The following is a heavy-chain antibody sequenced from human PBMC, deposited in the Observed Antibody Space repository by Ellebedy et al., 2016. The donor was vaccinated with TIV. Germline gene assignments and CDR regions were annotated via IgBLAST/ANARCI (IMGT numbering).Heavy chain of an antibody. CDR3: AKVLAPTTYYYYGMDV. CDR2: ISGSGGST. D-gene: IGHD1-1*01. CDR1: GFTFSSYA. Sequence: GGSLRLSXAASGFTFSSYAMSWVRQAPGKGLEWVSAISGSGGSTYYADSVKGRFTISRDNSKNTLYLQMNSLRAEDTAVYYCAKVLAPTTYYYYGMDVWGQGTTVTVSS. V-gene: IGHV3-23*01. J-gene: IGHJ6*02.